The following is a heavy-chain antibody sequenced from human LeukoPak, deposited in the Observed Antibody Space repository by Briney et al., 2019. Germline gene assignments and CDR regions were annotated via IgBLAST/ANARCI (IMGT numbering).Heavy chain of an antibody. CDR3: AKRAAYCGGYCYPDDNWFDP. CDR1: GFTLDDYA. V-gene: IGHV3-43*02. J-gene: IGHJ5*02. D-gene: IGHD2-21*02. Sequence: ETGGSLRLSCAASGFTLDDYAMHWVRQAPGKGLECVSLISVDAGSTYYADSVKGRFTISRDNSKNSLYLQMNSMRTEDTALYYCAKRAAYCGGYCYPDDNWFDPWGQGTLVTVSS. CDR2: ISVDAGST.